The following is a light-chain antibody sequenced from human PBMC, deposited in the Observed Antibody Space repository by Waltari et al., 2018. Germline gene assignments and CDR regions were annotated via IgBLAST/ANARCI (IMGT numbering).Light chain of an antibody. CDR3: MQSIQMPLT. CDR2: EFS. J-gene: IGKJ4*01. V-gene: IGKV2D-29*01. CDR1: QSLLHTDGKRY. Sequence: DIVMTQHPVSLSLTPGQPASISCKSNQSLLHTDGKRYLYWYLHKPGQPPQRLIYEFSKRFSGVPDRFSGSGSGTDLTLKISRVEAEDVGVYYCMQSIQMPLTFGGGTKVEIK.